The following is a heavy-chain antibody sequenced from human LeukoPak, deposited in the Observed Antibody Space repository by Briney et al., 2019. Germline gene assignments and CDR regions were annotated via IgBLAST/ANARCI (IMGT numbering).Heavy chain of an antibody. V-gene: IGHV3-23*05. D-gene: IGHD2-15*01. CDR3: AKVCCSGGNCYSYFDD. CDR1: GFTFSSNS. J-gene: IGHJ4*02. Sequence: HPGGSLRLSCEASGFTFSSNSMGWVRQAPGKGLEWVSAINYSGNNTYYADSVKGRFTISRDNANNTLYLQMHSLRAEDTAIYYCAKVCCSGGNCYSYFDDWGQGTLVTVAS. CDR2: INYSGNNT.